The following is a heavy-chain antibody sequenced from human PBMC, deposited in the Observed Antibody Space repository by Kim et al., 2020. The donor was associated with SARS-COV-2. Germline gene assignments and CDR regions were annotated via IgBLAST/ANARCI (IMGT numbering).Heavy chain of an antibody. CDR1: GFTFSSYG. CDR2: ISYDGSNK. CDR3: ARDPYYYDSSGYLDY. V-gene: IGHV3-33*05. J-gene: IGHJ4*02. Sequence: GGSLRLSCAASGFTFSSYGMHWVRQAPGKGLEWVAVISYDGSNKYYADSVKGRFTISRDNSKNTLYLQMNSLRAEDTAVYYCARDPYYYDSSGYLDYWGQGPLVTVSS. D-gene: IGHD3-22*01.